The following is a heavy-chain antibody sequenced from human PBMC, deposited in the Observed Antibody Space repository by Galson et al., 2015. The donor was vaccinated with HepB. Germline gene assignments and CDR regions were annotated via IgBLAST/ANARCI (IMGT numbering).Heavy chain of an antibody. CDR1: GGTFRSYA. J-gene: IGHJ6*02. D-gene: IGHD5-18*01. CDR3: ARSPQGYTYGPYGMDV. V-gene: IGHV1-69*13. Sequence: SVKVSCKASGGTFRSYAISWVRQAPGQGLEWMGGFIPIFGTANYAQKFQGRVTVTADESASTAYMELSSLRSEDTAVYYCARSPQGYTYGPYGMDVWGQGTSVTVSS. CDR2: FIPIFGTA.